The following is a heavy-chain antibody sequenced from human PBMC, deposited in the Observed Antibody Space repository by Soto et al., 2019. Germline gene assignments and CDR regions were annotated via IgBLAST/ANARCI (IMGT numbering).Heavy chain of an antibody. CDR2: IWYDGSNK. V-gene: IGHV3-33*01. CDR1: GFTFSSYG. J-gene: IGHJ6*02. CDR3: ARGYYYDSSPTPYYGMDV. Sequence: HPGGSLRLSCAASGFTFSSYGMHWVRQAPGKGLEWVAVIWYDGSNKYYADSVKGRFTISRDNSKNTLYLQMNSLRAEDTAVYYCARGYYYDSSPTPYYGMDVWGQGTTVTVSS. D-gene: IGHD3-22*01.